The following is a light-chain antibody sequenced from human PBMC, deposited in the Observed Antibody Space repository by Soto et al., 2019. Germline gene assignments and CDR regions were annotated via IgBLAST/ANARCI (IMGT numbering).Light chain of an antibody. CDR3: SLSYRGAAV. V-gene: IGLV7-46*01. CDR2: DTS. CDR1: TGVVTSGHW. J-gene: IGLJ2*01. Sequence: QAVVTQEPSLTVSPGGTVTLTCGSSTGVVTSGHWPYWFQQKPGQAPRTLIYDTSNKHSWTPARFSGSLLGGKAALTLSGEQPEDAAEYYGSLSYRGAAVFGGGTKLTVL.